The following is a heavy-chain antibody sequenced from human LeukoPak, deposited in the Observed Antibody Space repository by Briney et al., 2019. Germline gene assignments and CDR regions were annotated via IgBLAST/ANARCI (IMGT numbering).Heavy chain of an antibody. V-gene: IGHV4-39*01. CDR1: GGSISSSSYY. D-gene: IGHD4-11*01. CDR2: IYYSGST. Sequence: SETLSLTCTVSGGSISSSSYYWGWIRQPPGKGLEWIGSIYYSGSTYYNPSLKSRVTISVDTSKNQFSPKLSSVTAADTAVYYCAVRNDYSNYANQRRDYWGQGTLVTVSS. CDR3: AVRNDYSNYANQRRDY. J-gene: IGHJ4*02.